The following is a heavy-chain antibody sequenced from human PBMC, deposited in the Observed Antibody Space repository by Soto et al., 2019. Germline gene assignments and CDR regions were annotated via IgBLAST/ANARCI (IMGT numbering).Heavy chain of an antibody. CDR1: GFTFSSYS. CDR2: ISSSSSYI. D-gene: IGHD2-15*01. Sequence: VQLVESGGGLVKPGGSLRLSCAASGFTFSSYSMNWVRQAPGKGLEWVSSISSSSSYIYYADSVKGRFTISRDNAKNSLYLQMNSLRAEDTAVYYCARDGGCSGGSCYDPYYFDYWGQGTLVTVSS. V-gene: IGHV3-21*01. CDR3: ARDGGCSGGSCYDPYYFDY. J-gene: IGHJ4*02.